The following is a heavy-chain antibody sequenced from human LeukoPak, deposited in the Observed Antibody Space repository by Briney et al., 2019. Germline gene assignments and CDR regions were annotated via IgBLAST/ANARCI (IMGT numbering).Heavy chain of an antibody. CDR1: GYTFTGHY. Sequence: ASVKVSCKASGYTFTGHYMHWVRQAPGQGLEWMGWINPNSGGTNYAQKFQGRVTMTRDTSISTAYMELSRLRSDDTAAYYCARGSYDILTGYGFDYWDQGTLVTVS. V-gene: IGHV1-2*02. J-gene: IGHJ4*02. CDR2: INPNSGGT. D-gene: IGHD3-9*01. CDR3: ARGSYDILTGYGFDY.